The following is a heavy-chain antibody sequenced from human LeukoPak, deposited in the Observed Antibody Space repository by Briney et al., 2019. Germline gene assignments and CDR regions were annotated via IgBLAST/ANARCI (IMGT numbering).Heavy chain of an antibody. CDR2: INPNSGGT. J-gene: IGHJ4*02. CDR1: GYTITGYY. CDR3: ARGGYYDILTGYYRQYYFDY. D-gene: IGHD3-9*01. V-gene: IGHV1-2*02. Sequence: ASVKVSCKASGYTITGYYMHWVRQAPGQGLEWMGWINPNSGGTNYAQKFQGRVTMTRDTSISTAYMELSRLRSDDTAVYYCARGGYYDILTGYYRQYYFDYWGQGTLVTVSS.